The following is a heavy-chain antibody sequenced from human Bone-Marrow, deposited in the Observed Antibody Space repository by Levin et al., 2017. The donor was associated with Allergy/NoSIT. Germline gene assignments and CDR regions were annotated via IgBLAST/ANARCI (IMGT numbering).Heavy chain of an antibody. CDR1: FFPFLLSF. J-gene: IGHJ5*02. Sequence: PGGSLRLSCSASFFPFLLSFLPWVRQAPGKRPVWVSRINFDGSSITYADSVKGRFTLSRYHAKNTVDLQMNSLRVEDTALYYCGRSLGAIQYDPWGQGTLVTVSS. V-gene: IGHV3-74*03. CDR3: GRSLGAIQYDP. CDR2: INFDGSSI.